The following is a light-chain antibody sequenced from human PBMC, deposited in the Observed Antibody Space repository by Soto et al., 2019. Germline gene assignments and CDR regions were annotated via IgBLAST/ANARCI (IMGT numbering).Light chain of an antibody. CDR1: QSVSSSS. CDR2: DAS. J-gene: IGKJ1*01. Sequence: EIGLTQSPGTLSLSPGERATLSCRASQSVSSSSLAWYQQKPGQAPRLLIYDASSRATGIPDRFSGSGSGTDFILTISRLEPEDFAVYYCQQYGTSPRTFGQGTKVEIK. V-gene: IGKV3-20*01. CDR3: QQYGTSPRT.